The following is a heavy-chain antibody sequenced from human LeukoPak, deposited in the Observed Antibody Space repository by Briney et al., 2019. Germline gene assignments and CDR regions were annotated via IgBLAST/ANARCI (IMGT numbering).Heavy chain of an antibody. V-gene: IGHV5-51*01. CDR2: IHPANSET. CDR1: GYSFTSYW. D-gene: IGHD3-9*01. Sequence: GESLKISCKGSGYSFTSYWIGWVRQMPGKGLGWMGFIHPANSETRYSPSFQGQVTISADKSINTAYLQWSSLKASDTAIYYCTIATTGTAYDYWGQGTLVTVSS. CDR3: TIATTGTAYDY. J-gene: IGHJ4*02.